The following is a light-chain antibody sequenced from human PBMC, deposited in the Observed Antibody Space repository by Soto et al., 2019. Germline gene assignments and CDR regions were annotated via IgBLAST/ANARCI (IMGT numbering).Light chain of an antibody. CDR1: QSISSW. CDR3: QQANSFPV. CDR2: DAS. V-gene: IGKV1-5*01. J-gene: IGKJ4*01. Sequence: DVQMNHSPSTLSASLGDSVHITCRDSQSISSWLAWYQQRPGKAPKILIYDASSLESGVPSRLSGSGSGTELTLTISSLQPDDFATYYCQQANSFPVFGGGTKVDIK.